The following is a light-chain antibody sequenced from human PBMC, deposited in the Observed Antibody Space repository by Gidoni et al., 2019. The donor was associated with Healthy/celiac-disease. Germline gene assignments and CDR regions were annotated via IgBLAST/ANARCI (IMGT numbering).Light chain of an antibody. CDR3: QQYGSSPPWT. J-gene: IGKJ1*01. V-gene: IGKV3-20*01. CDR2: GAS. CDR1: QSVSSSY. Sequence: DIVLTQSPGTLSLSPGERGTLSCRASQSVSSSYLAWYQPKPGQAPMLLIYGASSRATGIPDRFRGRGAGKDFTLTISRLEPEDFAVYYCQQYGSSPPWTFGQGTKVEIK.